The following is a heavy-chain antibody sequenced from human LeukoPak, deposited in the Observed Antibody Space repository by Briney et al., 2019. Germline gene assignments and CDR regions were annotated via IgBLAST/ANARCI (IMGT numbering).Heavy chain of an antibody. Sequence: PSETLSLTCGVSGGSITTTNWWSWVRQPPGQGLEWIGEISLTGLTNYNPSLNSRVTMALDTSKNHLSLNLTSVTAADTAVYYCAKYGIYSFDYWGQGTLVTVSS. V-gene: IGHV4-4*02. CDR3: AKYGIYSFDY. CDR1: GGSITTTNW. D-gene: IGHD2-21*01. CDR2: ISLTGLT. J-gene: IGHJ4*02.